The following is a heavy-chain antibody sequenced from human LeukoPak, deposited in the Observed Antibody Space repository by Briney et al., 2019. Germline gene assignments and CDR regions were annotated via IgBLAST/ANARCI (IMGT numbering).Heavy chain of an antibody. CDR3: AKDILPWGIVVVVAATSIDY. CDR2: ISGSGGST. V-gene: IGHV3-23*01. Sequence: GGSLRLSCAASGFTFSSYAMSWVRQAPGKGLEWVSGISGSGGSTYYADSVRGRFTISRDNSENTLYLQMNSLRAEDTAVYYCAKDILPWGIVVVVAATSIDYWGQGTLVTVSS. CDR1: GFTFSSYA. J-gene: IGHJ4*02. D-gene: IGHD2-15*01.